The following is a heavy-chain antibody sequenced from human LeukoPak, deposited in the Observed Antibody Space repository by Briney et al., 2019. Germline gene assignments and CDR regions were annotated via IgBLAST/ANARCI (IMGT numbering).Heavy chain of an antibody. J-gene: IGHJ4*02. D-gene: IGHD3-10*01. CDR2: ISAYNGNT. Sequence: ASVKVSCKASGYTFTSYGISWVRQAPGQGLEWMGWISAYNGNTNYAQKFQDRFTIARDTSASTAYMELSSLRSEDTAVYYCARDYGSGSLHYWGQGTLVTVSS. V-gene: IGHV1-18*01. CDR3: ARDYGSGSLHY. CDR1: GYTFTSYG.